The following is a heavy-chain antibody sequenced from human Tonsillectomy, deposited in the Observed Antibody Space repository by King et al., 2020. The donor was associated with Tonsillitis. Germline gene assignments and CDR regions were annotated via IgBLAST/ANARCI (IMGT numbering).Heavy chain of an antibody. D-gene: IGHD3-22*01. CDR1: GFIFSNYG. Sequence: VQLVESGGGVVQPGRSLRLSCAASGFIFSNYGIHWVRQAPGKGLEWVAVIWYDGRNKYYADSAKGRFTISRDNSKNTLYLQVNSLRAEDTAVYYCARGGIHYSDSSDYYGEFDYWGQGTLVSVSS. V-gene: IGHV3-33*08. CDR2: IWYDGRNK. J-gene: IGHJ4*02. CDR3: ARGGIHYSDSSDYYGEFDY.